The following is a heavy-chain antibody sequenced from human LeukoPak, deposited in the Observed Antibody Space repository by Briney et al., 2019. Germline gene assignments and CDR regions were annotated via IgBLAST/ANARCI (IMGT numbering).Heavy chain of an antibody. CDR2: INHSGST. CDR3: AMQATGETEY. V-gene: IGHV4-34*01. D-gene: IGHD1-26*01. Sequence: SDTLSLTCAVYGGSFSGYYWSWIRQPPGKGLEWIGEINHSGSTNYNPSLKSRVTISVDTSKNQFSLKLSSVTAADTAVYYCAMQATGETEYWGQGTLVTVSS. CDR1: GGSFSGYY. J-gene: IGHJ4*02.